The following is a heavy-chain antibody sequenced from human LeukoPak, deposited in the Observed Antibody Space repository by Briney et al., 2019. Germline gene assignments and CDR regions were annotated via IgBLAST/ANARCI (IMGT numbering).Heavy chain of an antibody. J-gene: IGHJ4*02. Sequence: GRSLRLSCAASGFTFDDYAMHWVRQAPGKGLEWVSGISWNSGSIGYADSVKGRLTISRDNAKNSLYLQMNSLRAEDTALYYCAKARGGGYPFDYWGQGTLVTVSS. V-gene: IGHV3-9*01. CDR2: ISWNSGSI. D-gene: IGHD2-15*01. CDR3: AKARGGGYPFDY. CDR1: GFTFDDYA.